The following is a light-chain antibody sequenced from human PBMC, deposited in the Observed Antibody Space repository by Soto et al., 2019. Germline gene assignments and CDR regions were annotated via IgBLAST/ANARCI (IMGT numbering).Light chain of an antibody. Sequence: SYELTQPPSVSVAPGQTARSMCGGNNIESKSVHWYQQKAGQAPVLVVYADDDRPSGIPERFSGSNSGNTATLTITRVEAGDEADYCCQVWDSSRDLHVFGSGTKLTVL. J-gene: IGLJ1*01. CDR3: QVWDSSRDLHV. CDR1: NIESKS. V-gene: IGLV3-21*02. CDR2: ADD.